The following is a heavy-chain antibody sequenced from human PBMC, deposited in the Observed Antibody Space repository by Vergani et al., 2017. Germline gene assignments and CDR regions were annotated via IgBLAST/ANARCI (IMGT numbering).Heavy chain of an antibody. V-gene: IGHV3-33*06. CDR2: IWYDGSNK. J-gene: IGHJ6*02. Sequence: QVQLVESGGGVVQPGRSLRLSCAASGFTFSSYGMHWVRQAPGKGLEGVAVIWYDGSNKYYADSVKGRFTISRDNSKNTLYLQMNSLRAEDTAVYYCAKQPRTDYDSSGMDVWGQGTTVTASS. D-gene: IGHD3-22*01. CDR3: AKQPRTDYDSSGMDV. CDR1: GFTFSSYG.